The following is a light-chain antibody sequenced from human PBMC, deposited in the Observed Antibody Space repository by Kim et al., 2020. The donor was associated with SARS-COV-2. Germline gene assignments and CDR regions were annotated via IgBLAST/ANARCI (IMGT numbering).Light chain of an antibody. CDR2: EVS. J-gene: IGLJ3*02. V-gene: IGLV2-8*01. Sequence: GQSVTISCTGTSSDVGGYNYVSWYQQHPGKAPKLIIYEVSKRPSGVPDRFSGSKSGNTASLTVSGLQAEDEADYYCSSYAGSNNLVFGGGTQLTVL. CDR3: SSYAGSNNLV. CDR1: SSDVGGYNY.